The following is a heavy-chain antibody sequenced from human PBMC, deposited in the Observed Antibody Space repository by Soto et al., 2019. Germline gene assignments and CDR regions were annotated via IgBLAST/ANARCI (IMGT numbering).Heavy chain of an antibody. V-gene: IGHV3-21*01. D-gene: IGHD4-4*01. CDR3: ATMTTVTSDY. CDR1: VFTFSSYS. J-gene: IGHJ4*02. CDR2: ISSSSSYI. Sequence: EVQLVESGGGLVKPGGSLRLSCAASVFTFSSYSMNWVRQAPGKGLEWVSSISSSSSYIYYADSVKGRFTISRDNAKNSLYLQMNSLRAEDTAVYYCATMTTVTSDYWGQGTLVTVSS.